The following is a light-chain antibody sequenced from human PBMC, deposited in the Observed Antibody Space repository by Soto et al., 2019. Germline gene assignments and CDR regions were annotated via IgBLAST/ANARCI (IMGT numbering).Light chain of an antibody. CDR3: QQYDNIPPMFT. CDR2: DAS. J-gene: IGKJ3*01. CDR1: QDISNY. Sequence: DIQMTQSPSSLSASVGDRVTITCQASQDISNYLNWYQQKPGKAPKLLIYDASNLETGVPSRFSGSGSGTDFTLTISSLQPEDTATYYCQQYDNIPPMFTFGPGTKVDLK. V-gene: IGKV1-33*01.